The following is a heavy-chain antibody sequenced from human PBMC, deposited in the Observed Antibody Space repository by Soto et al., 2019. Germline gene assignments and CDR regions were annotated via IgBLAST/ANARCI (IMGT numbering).Heavy chain of an antibody. CDR3: VKGGRWLVYDH. CDR2: IKHDGTER. J-gene: IGHJ4*02. Sequence: GGSLRLSCAASGFSFSIYWMSWVRQAPGKGLEWAASIKHDGTERYYVDSAKGRFTISRDNTQNSVYLEMNSLTAEDTAVYYCVKGGRWLVYDHWGQGTRVTVS. CDR1: GFSFSIYW. V-gene: IGHV3-7*03. D-gene: IGHD6-19*01.